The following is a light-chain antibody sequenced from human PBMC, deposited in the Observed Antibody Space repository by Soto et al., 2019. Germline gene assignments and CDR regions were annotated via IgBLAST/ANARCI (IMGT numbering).Light chain of an antibody. CDR1: QSVRTW. V-gene: IGKV1-5*03. CDR3: LEYNSYLIYT. J-gene: IGKJ2*01. CDR2: KAS. Sequence: DIQMTQSPSTLSASVGDRVTITCRASQSVRTWLAWYQQKPGKAPKLLIYKASSLQSGVPSRFSGSGSGTDFTLTISRLQPDDFATYYCLEYNSYLIYTFGLGTKVEIK.